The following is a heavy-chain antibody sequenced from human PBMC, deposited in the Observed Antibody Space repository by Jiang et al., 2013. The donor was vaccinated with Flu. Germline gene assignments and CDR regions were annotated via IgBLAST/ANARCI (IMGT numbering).Heavy chain of an antibody. D-gene: IGHD2-15*01. CDR2: IYYYSGST. V-gene: IGHV4-59*08. J-gene: IGHJ4*02. CDR1: GGSISSYY. Sequence: GPGLVKPSETLSLTCTVSGGSISSYYWSWIRQPPGKGLEWIGYIYYYSGSTNYNPSLKSRVTISVDTSKNQFSLKLSSATAADTAVYYCARHVVVATPGFEYWGQGTLVTVSS. CDR3: ARHVVVATPGFEY.